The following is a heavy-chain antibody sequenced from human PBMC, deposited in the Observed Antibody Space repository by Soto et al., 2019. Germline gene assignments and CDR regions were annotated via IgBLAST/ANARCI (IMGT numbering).Heavy chain of an antibody. D-gene: IGHD3-16*02. V-gene: IGHV3-30*07. CDR3: GRDRLRLGELSLIGYFDY. Sequence: QVQLVESGGSVVQPGRSLRLSCAASGFTFTSYAMHWVRQAPGKGLEWVAVISYDGINEYYADSVKGRFTISRDNSKNTLFLQMSSLRLEDTAVYYCGRDRLRLGELSLIGYFDYWGQGTLVTVSS. CDR1: GFTFTSYA. J-gene: IGHJ4*02. CDR2: ISYDGINE.